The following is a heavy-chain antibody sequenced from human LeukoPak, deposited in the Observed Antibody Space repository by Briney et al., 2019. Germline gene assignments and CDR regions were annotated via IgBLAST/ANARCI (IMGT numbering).Heavy chain of an antibody. CDR1: GYTFTSYG. CDR3: ARVVPAAPCPINYWYFDL. Sequence: ASVKVSCKASGYTFTSYGISWVRQAPGQGLEWMGWISAYNGNTNYAQKLQGRVTMTTDTSTSTAYMELRSLRSDDTAVYYCARVVPAAPCPINYWYFDLWGRGTLVTVSS. CDR2: ISAYNGNT. J-gene: IGHJ2*01. D-gene: IGHD2-2*01. V-gene: IGHV1-18*01.